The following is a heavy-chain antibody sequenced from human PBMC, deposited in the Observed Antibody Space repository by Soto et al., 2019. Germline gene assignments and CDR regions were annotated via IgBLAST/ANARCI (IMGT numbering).Heavy chain of an antibody. D-gene: IGHD2-2*01. CDR3: AKLFCSSTSCYSGNWFDP. CDR2: ISGSGGST. J-gene: IGHJ5*02. Sequence: PGGSLRLSCAASGFTFSSYAMSWVRQAPGKGLEWVSAISGSGGSTYYADSVKGRFTISRDNSKNTLYLQMNSLRAEDTAVYYCAKLFCSSTSCYSGNWFDPWGQGTLVTVSS. V-gene: IGHV3-23*01. CDR1: GFTFSSYA.